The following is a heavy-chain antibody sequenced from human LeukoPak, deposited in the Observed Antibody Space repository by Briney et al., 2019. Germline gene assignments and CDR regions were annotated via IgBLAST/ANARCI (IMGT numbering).Heavy chain of an antibody. D-gene: IGHD6-13*01. Sequence: ASVKVSCKASGYTFTGYYMHWVRQAPGQGLEWMGWINPNSGGTNYAQKFQGRVTMTRDTSISTAYMELSRLRSDDTAVYYCARGDDSSSWLYYYYYGVDVWGQGTTVTVSS. CDR1: GYTFTGYY. V-gene: IGHV1-2*02. CDR3: ARGDDSSSWLYYYYYGVDV. J-gene: IGHJ6*02. CDR2: INPNSGGT.